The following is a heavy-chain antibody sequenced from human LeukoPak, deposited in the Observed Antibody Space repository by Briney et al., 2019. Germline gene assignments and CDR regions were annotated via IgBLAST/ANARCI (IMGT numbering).Heavy chain of an antibody. J-gene: IGHJ4*02. CDR3: ATDSYSSTWYGNFDS. Sequence: PGGSLRLSCVASGFTVSSNYMNWVRQAPGRGLEWVSVIYSGGNTYYADSVKGRFTISRDNSKNTVYLQMNSLRAEDTAVYYCATDSYSSTWYGNFDSWGQGTLVTVSS. V-gene: IGHV3-53*01. D-gene: IGHD6-13*01. CDR1: GFTVSSNY. CDR2: IYSGGNT.